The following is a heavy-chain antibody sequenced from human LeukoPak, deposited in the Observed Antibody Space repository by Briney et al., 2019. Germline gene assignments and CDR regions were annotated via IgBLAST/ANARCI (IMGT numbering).Heavy chain of an antibody. J-gene: IGHJ6*02. V-gene: IGHV4-59*01. CDR1: GCSISSYY. Sequence: SETLSLTCTVSGCSISSYYWSWIRQPPGKGLEWIGYIYYSGSTNYNPSLKSRVTISVDTSKNQFSLKLSSVTAADTAVYYCARTDTAMAYYYYGMDVWGQGTTVTVSS. CDR3: ARTDTAMAYYYYGMDV. D-gene: IGHD5-18*01. CDR2: IYYSGST.